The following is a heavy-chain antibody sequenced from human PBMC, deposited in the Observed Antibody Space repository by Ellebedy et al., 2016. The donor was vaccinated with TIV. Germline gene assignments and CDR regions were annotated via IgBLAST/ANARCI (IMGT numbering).Heavy chain of an antibody. CDR2: IYPGDSDT. Sequence: GESLKISCKTYGYTFTNYWIGWVRQMPGKGLEWMGIIYPGDSDTRYSPSFQGHVSISVDKSITTAYLQWRSLKASDTAMYNCATFHSYNNSLFDHWGQGSLVTVAS. V-gene: IGHV5-51*01. D-gene: IGHD3-10*01. CDR3: ATFHSYNNSLFDH. CDR1: GYTFTNYW. J-gene: IGHJ4*02.